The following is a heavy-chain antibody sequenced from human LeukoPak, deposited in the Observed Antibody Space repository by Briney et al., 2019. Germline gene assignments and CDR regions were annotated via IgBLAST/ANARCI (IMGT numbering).Heavy chain of an antibody. CDR3: TRLSGDNWNYGGNFDS. CDR2: ISESGGNT. J-gene: IGHJ4*02. D-gene: IGHD1-7*01. Sequence: GGSLRLSCAASGFTFSNYAMNWVRQAPGKGLEWVSGISESGGNTFYADSVKGRFTISRDNSKNTLYLQMNSLKTEDTAVYYCTRLSGDNWNYGGNFDSWGQGTLVTVSS. V-gene: IGHV3-23*01. CDR1: GFTFSNYA.